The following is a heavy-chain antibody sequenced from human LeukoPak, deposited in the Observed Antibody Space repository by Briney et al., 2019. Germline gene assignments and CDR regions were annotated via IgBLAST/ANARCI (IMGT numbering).Heavy chain of an antibody. Sequence: ASVKVSCKASGYTFTSYDINWVRQATGQGLEWMGWMNPNSGNTGYAQKFQGRVTITRNTSISTAYMELSSLRSDDTAVYYCARDLKAATPYYYYYYYMDVWGKGTTVTVSS. J-gene: IGHJ6*03. V-gene: IGHV1-8*03. D-gene: IGHD2-15*01. CDR2: MNPNSGNT. CDR1: GYTFTSYD. CDR3: ARDLKAATPYYYYYYYMDV.